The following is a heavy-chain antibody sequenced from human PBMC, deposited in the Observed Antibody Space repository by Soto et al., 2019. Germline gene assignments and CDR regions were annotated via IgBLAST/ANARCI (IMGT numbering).Heavy chain of an antibody. Sequence: QVQLQESGPGLVKPSETLSLTCNVSGGYISSHYWTWIRQPPGKALEWIGDIYYSGSTNYNPSLKSRVPISVDTSKNQCSLRLSSVTAADTAVYYCARHRGTNYGDYEDWFDPWGQGTLVTVSS. J-gene: IGHJ5*02. D-gene: IGHD4-17*01. CDR3: ARHRGTNYGDYEDWFDP. V-gene: IGHV4-59*08. CDR1: GGYISSHY. CDR2: IYYSGST.